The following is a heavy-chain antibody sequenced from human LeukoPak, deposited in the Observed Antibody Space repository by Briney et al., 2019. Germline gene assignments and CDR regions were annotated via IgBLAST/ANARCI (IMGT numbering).Heavy chain of an antibody. V-gene: IGHV1-2*02. Sequence: VASVKVSCKASGYTFTGYYMHWVRQAPGQGLEWMGWINPNSGGTNYAQKFQGRATMTRDTSITTVYMEISRLTSDDTALFYCAVAPGDYWGQGTLSPFPQ. D-gene: IGHD2-21*01. CDR3: AVAPGDY. CDR1: GYTFTGYY. CDR2: INPNSGGT. J-gene: IGHJ4*02.